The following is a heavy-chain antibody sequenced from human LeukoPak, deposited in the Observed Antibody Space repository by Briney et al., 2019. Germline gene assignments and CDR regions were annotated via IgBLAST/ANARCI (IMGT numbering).Heavy chain of an antibody. Sequence: PGRSLILSCAASGFTFSNYGMHWVRQAPGKGLEWVAVISYDGSNKYYTDSVKGRFTISRDNSKNTLYLQMNSLRAEDTAVYYCAKDRTAGYDGLVDYWGQGTLVTVSS. CDR1: GFTFSNYG. V-gene: IGHV3-30*18. D-gene: IGHD5-12*01. J-gene: IGHJ4*02. CDR2: ISYDGSNK. CDR3: AKDRTAGYDGLVDY.